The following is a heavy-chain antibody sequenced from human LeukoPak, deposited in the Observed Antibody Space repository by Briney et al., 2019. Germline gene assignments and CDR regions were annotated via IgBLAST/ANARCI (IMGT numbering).Heavy chain of an antibody. CDR3: ANPFSTPRSNYYIDV. CDR1: GFTFSSYA. V-gene: IGHV3-23*01. D-gene: IGHD3-3*02. Sequence: GGSLRLSCAASGFTFSSYAMSWVRQAPGKGLEWVSAISGSGGSTYYADSVKGRFTISRDNSKNTLYLQMNSLRAEDTAVYYCANPFSTPRSNYYIDVWGKGTTVTVPS. J-gene: IGHJ6*03. CDR2: ISGSGGST.